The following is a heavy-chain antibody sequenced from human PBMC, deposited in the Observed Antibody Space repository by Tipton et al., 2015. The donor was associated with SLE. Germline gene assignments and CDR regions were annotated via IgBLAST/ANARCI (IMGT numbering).Heavy chain of an antibody. CDR1: GGSISTYY. D-gene: IGHD5-18*01. Sequence: LRLSCSVSGGSISTYYWSWIRQPPGKGLEWIGYIYYTGSSSYNPSLKSRVTMPIDTSKNQFSLKLRSVTAADTAVYYCARGRLWLHYRGQGTLVAVSA. CDR3: ARGRLWLHY. V-gene: IGHV4-59*01. J-gene: IGHJ4*02. CDR2: IYYTGSS.